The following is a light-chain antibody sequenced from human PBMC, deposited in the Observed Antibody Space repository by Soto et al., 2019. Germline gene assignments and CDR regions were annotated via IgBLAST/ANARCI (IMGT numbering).Light chain of an antibody. V-gene: IGKV1-8*01. CDR2: AAS. CDR1: QGISSY. J-gene: IGKJ2*01. Sequence: AIRMTQSPSSFSASTGDSVTITCRASQGISSYLAWYQQKPGKAPKLLIYAASTLQSGVPSRFSGSGSGTDFTRTISCLQSEDFATYYCQQYYSYPYTFGQGTKLEIK. CDR3: QQYYSYPYT.